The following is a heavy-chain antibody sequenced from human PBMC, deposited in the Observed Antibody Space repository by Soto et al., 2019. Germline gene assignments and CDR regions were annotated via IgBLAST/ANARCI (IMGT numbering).Heavy chain of an antibody. CDR3: ARGENYLGV. Sequence: QVQLVQSGAEVKKPGSSVKVSCKTSRDTFNKYAFNWVRQAPGQGLEWMGWIIPIFSSRNYAEKFQGRVTITADDSTSTAYMELRSLRFEDTAVYYCARGENYLGVWGQGPTVTVSS. CDR1: RDTFNKYA. CDR2: IIPIFSSR. V-gene: IGHV1-69*01. J-gene: IGHJ6*02. D-gene: IGHD3-10*01.